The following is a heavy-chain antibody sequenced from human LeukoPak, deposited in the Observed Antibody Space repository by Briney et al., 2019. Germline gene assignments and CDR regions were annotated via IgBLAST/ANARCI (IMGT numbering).Heavy chain of an antibody. V-gene: IGHV4-59*01. J-gene: IGHJ6*03. D-gene: IGHD3-10*01. CDR3: ARALWFGELLYSGYYYYMDV. Sequence: PSETLSLTCTVSGGSISSYYWSWIRQPPGKGLEWIGYIYYSGSTNYNPSLKSRVTISVDTSKNQFSLKLSSVTAADTAVYYCARALWFGELLYSGYYYYMDVWGKGTTVTISS. CDR1: GGSISSYY. CDR2: IYYSGST.